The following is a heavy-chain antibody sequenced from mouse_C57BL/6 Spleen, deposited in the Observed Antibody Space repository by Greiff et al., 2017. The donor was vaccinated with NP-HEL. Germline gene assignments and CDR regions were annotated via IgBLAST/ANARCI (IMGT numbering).Heavy chain of an antibody. D-gene: IGHD4-1*02. Sequence: EVKVEESEGGLVQPGSSMKLSCTASGFTFSDYYMAWVRQVPEKGLEWVANINYDGSSTYYLDSLKSRFIISRDNAKNILYLQMSSLKSEDTATYYCATTGTGYYAMDYWGQGTSVTVSS. V-gene: IGHV5-16*01. CDR1: GFTFSDYY. CDR3: ATTGTGYYAMDY. J-gene: IGHJ4*01. CDR2: INYDGSST.